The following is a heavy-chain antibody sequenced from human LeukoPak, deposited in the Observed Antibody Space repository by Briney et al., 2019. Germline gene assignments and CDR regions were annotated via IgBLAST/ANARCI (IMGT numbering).Heavy chain of an antibody. V-gene: IGHV3-23*01. CDR2: ISGSGGST. CDR3: AREPFWSGYYSNLHFDY. J-gene: IGHJ4*02. D-gene: IGHD3-3*01. Sequence: GGSLRLSCAASGFTFSSYAMSWVRQAPGKGPEWVSAISGSGGSTYYADPVKGRFTISRDNSKNTLYLQMNSLRAEDTAVYYCAREPFWSGYYSNLHFDYWGQGTLVTVSS. CDR1: GFTFSSYA.